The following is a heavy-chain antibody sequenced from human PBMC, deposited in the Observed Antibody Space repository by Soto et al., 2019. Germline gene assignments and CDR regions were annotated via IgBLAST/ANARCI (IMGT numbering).Heavy chain of an antibody. J-gene: IGHJ5*01. D-gene: IGHD3-3*01. CDR1: GGSFSGYY. V-gene: IGHV4-34*01. CDR2: INHSGST. CDR3: ARHTYYDFWSGYPNWFDP. Sequence: SETLSLTCAVYGGSFSGYYWSWIRQPPGKGLEWIGEINHSGSTNYNPSLKSRVTISVDTSKNQFSLKLSSVTAADTAVYYCARHTYYDFWSGYPNWFDPWGQGTTVTVSS.